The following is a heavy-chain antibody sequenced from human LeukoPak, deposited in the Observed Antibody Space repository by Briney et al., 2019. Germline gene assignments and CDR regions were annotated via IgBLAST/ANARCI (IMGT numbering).Heavy chain of an antibody. V-gene: IGHV3-23*01. Sequence: GGSLRLSCAASGFTFSSYAMSWARQAPGKGLEGVSALYGSGETTYYADSVKGRFTVSRDNSKNTLYLQMDGLRAEDTAVYYCAKMAGMTRQVYYMDVWGKGATVTVSS. J-gene: IGHJ6*03. CDR1: GFTFSSYA. CDR2: LYGSGETT. CDR3: AKMAGMTRQVYYMDV. D-gene: IGHD1-1*01.